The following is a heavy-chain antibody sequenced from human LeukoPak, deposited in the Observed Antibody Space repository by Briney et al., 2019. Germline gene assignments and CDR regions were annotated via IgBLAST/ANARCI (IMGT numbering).Heavy chain of an antibody. V-gene: IGHV1-2*02. D-gene: IGHD3-3*01. Sequence: ASVKVSCKASGYTFTGYYMHWVRQAPGQGLEWMGWINPNSGGTNYAQKFQGRVTMTRDTSISTAYMELSRLRSDDTAVYYCARGYDFWSGYQHYYYYMDVWGKGTTGTVSS. CDR2: INPNSGGT. J-gene: IGHJ6*03. CDR3: ARGYDFWSGYQHYYYYMDV. CDR1: GYTFTGYY.